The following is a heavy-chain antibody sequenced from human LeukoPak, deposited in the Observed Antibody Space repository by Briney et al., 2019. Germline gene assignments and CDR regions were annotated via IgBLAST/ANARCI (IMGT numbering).Heavy chain of an antibody. J-gene: IGHJ4*02. CDR2: ISSSGNII. CDR1: GFTFSDYY. D-gene: IGHD5-18*01. Sequence: GGSLTLSCAASGFTFSDYYMSWIRQAPGKGLEWVSYISSSGNIIYSADSVKGRFTTSRDNAKNSLYLQINSLRAEDTAVYYCARATAADTAMIYFDYWGQGTLVTVSS. CDR3: ARATAADTAMIYFDY. V-gene: IGHV3-11*01.